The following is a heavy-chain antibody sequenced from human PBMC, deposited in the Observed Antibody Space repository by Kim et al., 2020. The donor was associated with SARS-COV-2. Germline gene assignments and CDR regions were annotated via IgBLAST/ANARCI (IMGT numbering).Heavy chain of an antibody. CDR1: GFTFSDYY. J-gene: IGHJ6*02. V-gene: IGHV3-11*05. CDR2: ISSSSSYT. Sequence: GGSLRLSCAASGFTFSDYYMSWIRQAPGKGLEWVSYISSSSSYTNYADSVKGRFTISRDNAKNSLHLQMNSLRAEDTAVYYCARVGYDYVWGSYRDYYYYYGMDVWGQGTTVTVSS. CDR3: ARVGYDYVWGSYRDYYYYYGMDV. D-gene: IGHD3-16*02.